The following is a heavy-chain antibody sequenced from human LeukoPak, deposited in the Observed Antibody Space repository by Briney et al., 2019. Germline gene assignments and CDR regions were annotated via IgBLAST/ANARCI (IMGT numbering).Heavy chain of an antibody. Sequence: PGGSLRLSCAASGFTFSSYGMHWVRQAPGQGLEWVAFIRHDGSNKYCADSVKGRFTISRDNSKNTLYLQMNSLRAEDTAVYYCAKDRGLTGDMRGFDYWGQGTLVTVSS. CDR1: GFTFSSYG. CDR3: AKDRGLTGDMRGFDY. D-gene: IGHD7-27*01. CDR2: IRHDGSNK. J-gene: IGHJ4*02. V-gene: IGHV3-30*02.